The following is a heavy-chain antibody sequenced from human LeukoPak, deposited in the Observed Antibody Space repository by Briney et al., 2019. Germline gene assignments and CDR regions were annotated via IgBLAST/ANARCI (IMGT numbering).Heavy chain of an antibody. Sequence: FAFTTSGFTFHTFAMSWVRQAPGKGLEWVSTISGNGGATYYADSVKGRFTLSRDNSKHTLYLQMNSLRAEDTAVYYCARVFGYYYNGNWFDPWGQGTLVTVSS. D-gene: IGHD3-22*01. CDR1: GFTFHTFA. CDR2: ISGNGGAT. J-gene: IGHJ5*02. CDR3: ARVFGYYYNGNWFDP. V-gene: IGHV3-23*01.